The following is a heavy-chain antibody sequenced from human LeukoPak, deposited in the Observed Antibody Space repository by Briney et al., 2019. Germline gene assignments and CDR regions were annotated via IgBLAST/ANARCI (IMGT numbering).Heavy chain of an antibody. V-gene: IGHV3-30-3*01. J-gene: IGHJ4*02. D-gene: IGHD6-19*01. Sequence: PGRSLRLSCVASRFTFTGFAMHWVRQAPGKGLEWAAVISWDGSTKYYADSVKGRFTISRDNSKNTLYLQMNSLRAEDTAVYYCGRDGGGSGWYTHLDYWGQGILVTVSS. CDR2: ISWDGSTK. CDR1: RFTFTGFA. CDR3: GRDGGGSGWYTHLDY.